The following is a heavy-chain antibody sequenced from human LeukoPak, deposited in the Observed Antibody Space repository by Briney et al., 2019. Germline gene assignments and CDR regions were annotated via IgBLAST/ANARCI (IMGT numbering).Heavy chain of an antibody. CDR1: GGSISNSSYY. CDR3: ARADNYDSSGYPLDY. J-gene: IGHJ4*02. D-gene: IGHD3-22*01. Sequence: SETLSLTCTVSGGSISNSSYYWGWIRQAPGKGLEWIGHIYHSGSTYYNPSLKSRVTISVDTSKNQFSLKLSSVTAADTAVYYCARADNYDSSGYPLDYWGQGTLVTVSS. CDR2: IYHSGST. V-gene: IGHV4-39*07.